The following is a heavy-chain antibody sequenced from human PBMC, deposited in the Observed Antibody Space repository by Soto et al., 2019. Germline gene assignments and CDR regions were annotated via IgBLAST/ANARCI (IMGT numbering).Heavy chain of an antibody. CDR1: WFTVSSNY. J-gene: IGHJ5*02. CDR3: ARGLPSSGGGAAAGTGYNWFDP. V-gene: IGHV3-53*01. D-gene: IGHD6-13*01. CDR2: IYSGGST. Sequence: GGSLRLSCAASWFTVSSNYMSWVRQAPGKGLEWVSVIYSGGSTYYADSVKGRFTISRDNSKNTLYLQMNSLRAEDTAVYYCARGLPSSGGGAAAGTGYNWFDPWGQGTLVTVSS.